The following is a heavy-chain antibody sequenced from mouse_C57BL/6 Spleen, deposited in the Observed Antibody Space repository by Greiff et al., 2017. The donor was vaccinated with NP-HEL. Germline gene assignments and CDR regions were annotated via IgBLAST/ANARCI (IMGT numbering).Heavy chain of an antibody. CDR2: LSHIANGYTT. Sequence: FLPPVSSLPLSFASSFFPFPFYYLSFVPPPPFHALSWLGFLSHIANGYTTEYSASVNGRFTISRDNSQSILYLQMNALRAEDSATYYCARPLYDYDWYFDVWGTGTTVTVSS. V-gene: IGHV7-3*01. D-gene: IGHD2-4*01. CDR1: FFPFPFYY. CDR3: ARPLYDYDWYFDV. J-gene: IGHJ1*03.